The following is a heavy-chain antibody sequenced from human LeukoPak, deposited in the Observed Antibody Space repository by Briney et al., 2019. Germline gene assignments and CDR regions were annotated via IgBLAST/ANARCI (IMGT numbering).Heavy chain of an antibody. CDR1: GGTFSSYA. CDR3: ARRRRGYSYGPIDY. D-gene: IGHD5-18*01. V-gene: IGHV1-69*06. Sequence: SVKVSCKASGGTFSSYAISWVRQAPGQGLEWMGGIIPIFGTANYAQKFQGRVTITADKSTSTAYMELSSLRSEDTAVYYCARRRRGYSYGPIDYWGQGTLVTVSS. J-gene: IGHJ4*02. CDR2: IIPIFGTA.